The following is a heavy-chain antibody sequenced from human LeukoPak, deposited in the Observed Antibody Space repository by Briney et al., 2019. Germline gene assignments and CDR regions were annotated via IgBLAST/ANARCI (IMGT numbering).Heavy chain of an antibody. D-gene: IGHD1-26*01. Sequence: GGSLRLSCAASGFTFSSYAMSWVRQAPGKGLEWVSAISGSGGSTCYADSVKGRFTISRDNSKNTLYLQMNSLRAEDTAVYYCASYSGSYYGSFDPWGQGTLVTVSS. CDR3: ASYSGSYYGSFDP. CDR2: ISGSGGST. CDR1: GFTFSSYA. J-gene: IGHJ5*02. V-gene: IGHV3-23*01.